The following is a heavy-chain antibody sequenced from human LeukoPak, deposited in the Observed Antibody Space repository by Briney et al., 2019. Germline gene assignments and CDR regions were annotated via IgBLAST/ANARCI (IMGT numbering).Heavy chain of an antibody. V-gene: IGHV4-59*12. Sequence: PSETLSLTCTVSGGSLSSYFWSWIRRPPGMGLEWIGYVYYSGSTNCNPTLKSRVTISVDTSKNQFSLKLSSVTAADTAVYYCARTGSGSYYKPDNWFDPWGQGTLVTVSS. CDR1: GGSLSSYF. J-gene: IGHJ5*02. CDR3: ARTGSGSYYKPDNWFDP. D-gene: IGHD3-10*01. CDR2: VYYSGST.